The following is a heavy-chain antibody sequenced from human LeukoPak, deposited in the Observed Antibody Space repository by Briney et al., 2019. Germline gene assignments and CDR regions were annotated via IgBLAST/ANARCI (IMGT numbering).Heavy chain of an antibody. CDR3: AGGGDSGGYYYPMFDY. CDR2: IYYTGST. J-gene: IGHJ4*02. D-gene: IGHD3-22*01. Sequence: SETLSLTCTVSGVSITNYYWSWIRQPPGKGLEWIGYIYYTGSTNYNLSLRSRVNISVDTSKNQFSLKLTSVTAADTAVYFCAGGGDSGGYYYPMFDYWGRGTLVTVS. CDR1: GVSITNYY. V-gene: IGHV4-59*01.